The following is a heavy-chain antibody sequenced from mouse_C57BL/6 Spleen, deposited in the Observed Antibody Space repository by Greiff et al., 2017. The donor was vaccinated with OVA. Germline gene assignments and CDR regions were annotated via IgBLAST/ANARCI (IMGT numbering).Heavy chain of an antibody. CDR2: IDPEDGET. J-gene: IGHJ2*01. CDR1: GFNIKDYY. V-gene: IGHV14-2*01. D-gene: IGHD1-1*01. CDR3: AASVITTVVAFDY. Sequence: EVKLVESGAELVKPGASVKLSCTASGFNIKDYYMHWVKQRTEQGLEWIGRIDPEDGETKYAPKFQGKATITADTSSNTAYLQLSSLTSEDTAVYYCAASVITTVVAFDYWGQGTTLTVSA.